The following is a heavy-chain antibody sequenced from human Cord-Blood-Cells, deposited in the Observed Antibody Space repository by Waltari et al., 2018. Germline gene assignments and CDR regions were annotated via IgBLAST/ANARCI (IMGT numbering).Heavy chain of an antibody. D-gene: IGHD3-3*01. V-gene: IGHV4-34*01. CDR1: GGSFSGYY. Sequence: QVQLQQWGAGLLKPSETLSLTCAVYGGSFSGYYWSWIGQPPGKGLEWIGEINHSGSTNDNPSLKSRVTISVDTSKNQFSLKLSSVTAADTAVYYCARGQRNYDFWSGYDAFDIWGQGTMVTVSS. CDR3: ARGQRNYDFWSGYDAFDI. J-gene: IGHJ3*02. CDR2: INHSGST.